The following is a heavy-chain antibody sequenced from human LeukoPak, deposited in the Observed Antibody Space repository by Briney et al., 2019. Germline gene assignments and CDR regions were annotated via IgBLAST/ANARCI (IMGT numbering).Heavy chain of an antibody. Sequence: KTSQTLSLTCAISGDSVSSNSAAWNWIRQSPSRGLEWLGRTYFRSKWYNDYAVSVKSRIINNADTSKNHFSLQLNSVTPEDTAVYFCARNGTGTTYDAFGIWGQGTMVTVSS. J-gene: IGHJ3*02. CDR1: GDSVSSNSAA. CDR2: TYFRSKWYN. V-gene: IGHV6-1*01. D-gene: IGHD1-1*01. CDR3: ARNGTGTTYDAFGI.